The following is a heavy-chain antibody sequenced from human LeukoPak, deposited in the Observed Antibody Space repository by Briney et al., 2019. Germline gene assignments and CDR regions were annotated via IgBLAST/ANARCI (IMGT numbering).Heavy chain of an antibody. CDR2: INHSGST. CDR3: ARSVVPAALNGFDP. J-gene: IGHJ5*02. D-gene: IGHD2-2*01. V-gene: IGHV4-34*01. CDR1: GGSFSGYY. Sequence: SETLSLTCAVYGGSFSGYYWSWIRQPPGKGLEWIGEINHSGSTNYNPSLKSRVTISVDTSKNQFSLKLSSVTAADTAVYYCARSVVPAALNGFDPWGQGTLVTVSS.